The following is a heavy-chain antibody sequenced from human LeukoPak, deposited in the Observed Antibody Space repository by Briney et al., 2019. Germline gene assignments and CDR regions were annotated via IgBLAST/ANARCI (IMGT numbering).Heavy chain of an antibody. CDR1: GGSFSGYY. CDR2: INHSGST. V-gene: IGHV4-34*01. D-gene: IGHD3-3*02. Sequence: PSETLSLTCAVNGGSFSGYYWSWIRQPPGKGLEWIGEINHSGSTNYNPSLKSRVTISVDTSKNQFSLKLSSVTAADTAVYYCARGRFDLRFWSGYHTPWFDPWGQGTLVTVSS. J-gene: IGHJ5*02. CDR3: ARGRFDLRFWSGYHTPWFDP.